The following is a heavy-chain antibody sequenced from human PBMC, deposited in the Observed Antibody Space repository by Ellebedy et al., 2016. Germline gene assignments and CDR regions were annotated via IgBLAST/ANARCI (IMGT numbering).Heavy chain of an antibody. Sequence: ASVKVSCKASGYTFTSYGISWVRQAPGQGLEWMGWISAYNGNTNYAQKLQGRVTMTTDTSTSTAYMELRSLRSDDTAVYYCAAGSSGWYSPNYYYYYGMDVWGQGTTVTVSS. J-gene: IGHJ6*02. V-gene: IGHV1-18*01. CDR2: ISAYNGNT. D-gene: IGHD6-19*01. CDR3: AAGSSGWYSPNYYYYYGMDV. CDR1: GYTFTSYG.